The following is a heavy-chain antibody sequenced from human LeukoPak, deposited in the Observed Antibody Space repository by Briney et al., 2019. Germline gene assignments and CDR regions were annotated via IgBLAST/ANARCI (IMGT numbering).Heavy chain of an antibody. CDR2: ISYDGSNK. V-gene: IGHV3-30-3*01. CDR1: GFTFSSYA. Sequence: PGGSLRLSCAASGFTFSSYAMHWVRQAPGKGLEWVAVISYDGSNKYYADSVKGRFTISRDNSKNTLYLQMNSLRAEDTAVYYCPRDYYDFWSGRFDPWGQGTLVTVSS. CDR3: PRDYYDFWSGRFDP. D-gene: IGHD3-3*01. J-gene: IGHJ5*02.